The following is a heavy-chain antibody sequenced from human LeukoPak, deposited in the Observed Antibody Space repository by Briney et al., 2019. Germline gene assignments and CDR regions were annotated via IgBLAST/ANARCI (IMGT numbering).Heavy chain of an antibody. CDR3: AREKDTGSNHAKIRYDI. CDR2: IFGSGSS. D-gene: IGHD1-26*01. J-gene: IGHJ3*02. V-gene: IGHV4-59*01. Sequence: SETLSLTCTVSGGSISDYYWSWIRQPPGKGLEWIGSIFGSGSSNYNPSLKSRLTRSVDTSKNQFSLKLTSTTAADTAVYYGAREKDTGSNHAKIRYDIWVQGTMVTVSS. CDR1: GGSISDYY.